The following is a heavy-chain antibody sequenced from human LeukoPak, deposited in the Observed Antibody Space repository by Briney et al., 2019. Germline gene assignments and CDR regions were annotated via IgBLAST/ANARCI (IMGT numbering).Heavy chain of an antibody. V-gene: IGHV4-30-2*01. CDR2: IYHSGST. CDR3: ARAYGYSTGWYLSD. J-gene: IGHJ4*02. D-gene: IGHD6-19*01. CDR1: GGSISSGGYS. Sequence: PSETLSLTCAVSGGSISSGGYSWSWIRQPPGKGLEWIGYIYHSGSTYYNPSLKSRVTISVDRSKNQFSLKLSSVTAADTAVYYCARAYGYSTGWYLSDWGQGTLVTVSS.